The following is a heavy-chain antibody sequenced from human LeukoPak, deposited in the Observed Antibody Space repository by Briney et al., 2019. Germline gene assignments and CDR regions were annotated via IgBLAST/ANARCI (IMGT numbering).Heavy chain of an antibody. CDR3: ARGLGDGYNYNY. V-gene: IGHV1-8*01. CDR1: GYTFTSYD. CDR2: MNPNSGNT. J-gene: IGHJ4*02. Sequence: ASVKVSCKASGYTFTSYDINGVRQATGQGLEWMGWMNPNSGNTGYAQKFQGRVTMTRNTSISTAYMELSSLRSEDTAVYYCARGLGDGYNYNYWGQGTLVTVSS. D-gene: IGHD5-12*01.